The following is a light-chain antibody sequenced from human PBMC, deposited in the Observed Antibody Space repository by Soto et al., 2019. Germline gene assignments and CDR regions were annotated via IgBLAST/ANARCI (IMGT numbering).Light chain of an antibody. CDR2: AAS. J-gene: IGKJ5*01. Sequence: DIQMTQSPSSLSASVGDRVSITCRASQSIGTYLNWFQQKPGEAPNLLIYAASSLHSGVPSRFSGSGSGTDFILTISRVPLEDFATYYCQQSYDHPVTFGQGARLEMK. V-gene: IGKV1-39*01. CDR3: QQSYDHPVT. CDR1: QSIGTY.